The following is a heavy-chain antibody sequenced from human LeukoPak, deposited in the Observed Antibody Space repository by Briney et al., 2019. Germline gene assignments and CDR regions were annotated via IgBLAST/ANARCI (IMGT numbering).Heavy chain of an antibody. D-gene: IGHD1-20*01. J-gene: IGHJ6*03. CDR1: GGSFSGYY. CDR2: INHSGST. CDR3: ARVTYNWNRPSYYYYTDV. Sequence: SETLSLTCAVYGGSFSGYYWSWIRQPPGKGLEWIGEINHSGSTNYNPSLKSRVTISVDTSKNQFSLKLSSVTAADTAVYYCARVTYNWNRPSYYYYTDVWGKGTTVTVSS. V-gene: IGHV4-34*01.